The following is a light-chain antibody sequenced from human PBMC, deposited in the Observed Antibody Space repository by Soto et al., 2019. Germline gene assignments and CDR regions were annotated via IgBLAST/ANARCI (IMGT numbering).Light chain of an antibody. CDR3: QSYDSRRSGFVV. CDR2: GNS. J-gene: IGLJ2*01. V-gene: IGLV1-40*01. CDR1: SSNIGAGYD. Sequence: QSVLTQPPSVSGAPGQRVTISCTGSSSNIGAGYDVHWYQQLPGTAPKLLIYGNSNRPSGVPDRFSGSKSGTSASLAITGLQPEDQADYYCQSYDSRRSGFVVFRRGTKLTVL.